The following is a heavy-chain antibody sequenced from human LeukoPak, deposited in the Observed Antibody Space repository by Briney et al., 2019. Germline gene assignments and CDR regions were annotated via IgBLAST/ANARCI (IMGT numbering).Heavy chain of an antibody. D-gene: IGHD1-26*01. J-gene: IGHJ5*02. Sequence: PSETLSLTCTVSGGSISSYYWSWIRQPAGKGLEWIGRIYTSGSTNYNPSLKSRVTMSVDTSKNQFSLKLSSVTAADTAVYYCARDGSDYYPENWFDPWGQGTLVTVSS. CDR1: GGSISSYY. CDR2: IYTSGST. CDR3: ARDGSDYYPENWFDP. V-gene: IGHV4-4*07.